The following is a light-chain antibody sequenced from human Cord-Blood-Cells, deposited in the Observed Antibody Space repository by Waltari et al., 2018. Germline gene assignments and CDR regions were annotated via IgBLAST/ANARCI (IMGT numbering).Light chain of an antibody. Sequence: DIVMTQSPDSLAVSLGERATIHCKSSQSVLYSSNNKNYFAWYQQKPGQPRNLVIDWASTRESGVPDRFSGSGSGTDFTLTISSLQAEDVAVYCCQQYYSTPFTFGQGTRLEIK. V-gene: IGKV4-1*01. CDR3: QQYYSTPFT. CDR2: WAS. J-gene: IGKJ5*01. CDR1: QSVLYSSNNKNY.